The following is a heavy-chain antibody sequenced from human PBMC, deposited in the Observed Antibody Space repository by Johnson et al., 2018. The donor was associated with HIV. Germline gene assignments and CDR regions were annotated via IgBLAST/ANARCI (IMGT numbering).Heavy chain of an antibody. J-gene: IGHJ3*02. D-gene: IGHD3-16*01. Sequence: VQLVESGGGVVQSGRSLRLSCAASGFTFSSYGMHWVRQAPAKGLEWVSNIKQDGSEKYYAESAKGRFTISRDTAKNSLDLQMNSLRAEDTAVYYCARDPRLGELKIDRRGYAFDIWGQGTMVTVSS. CDR3: ARDPRLGELKIDRRGYAFDI. CDR1: GFTFSSYG. CDR2: IKQDGSEK. V-gene: IGHV3-7*01.